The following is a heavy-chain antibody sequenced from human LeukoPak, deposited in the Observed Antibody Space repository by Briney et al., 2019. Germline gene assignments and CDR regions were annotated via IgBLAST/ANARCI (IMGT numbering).Heavy chain of an antibody. CDR1: GYTFIDNY. Sequence: ASVKVSCKASGYTFIDNYIHWVRQAPGQGLEWMGWINPHNGGTKYALKFQGRVTMTSDRSTTTVYMEVTRLRSDDTAVFYCAREAASCGTSLGYMDVWGKGTTVTVSS. V-gene: IGHV1-2*02. J-gene: IGHJ6*03. D-gene: IGHD2-15*01. CDR2: INPHNGGT. CDR3: AREAASCGTSLGYMDV.